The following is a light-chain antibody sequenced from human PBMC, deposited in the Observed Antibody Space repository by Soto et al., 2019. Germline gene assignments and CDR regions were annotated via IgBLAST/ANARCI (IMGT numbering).Light chain of an antibody. CDR3: SSYTSSSTYVV. Sequence: QSALTQPASVSGSPGQSITISCTGTSSDVGSYNLVSWYQQHPGKAPKLMIYDVSNRPSGVSNRFSGSKSGNMASLTISGLQAEDEADYYCSSYTSSSTYVVFGGGTKLTVL. CDR2: DVS. CDR1: SSDVGSYNL. J-gene: IGLJ2*01. V-gene: IGLV2-14*02.